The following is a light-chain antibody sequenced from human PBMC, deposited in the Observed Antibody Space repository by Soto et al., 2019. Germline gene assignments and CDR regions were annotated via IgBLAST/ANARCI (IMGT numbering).Light chain of an antibody. V-gene: IGLV2-23*01. J-gene: IGLJ2*01. CDR1: SSNVGTYDL. CDR3: CSFAVGAAFV. Sequence: QSALTQPASVSASPGQSITISCTGTSSNVGTYDLVSWYQHHPDKAPKLIIYEGTKRPSGISSRFSGSKSGNTASLTISGLHADDDADYYSCSFAVGAAFVFGGGTKVTLL. CDR2: EGT.